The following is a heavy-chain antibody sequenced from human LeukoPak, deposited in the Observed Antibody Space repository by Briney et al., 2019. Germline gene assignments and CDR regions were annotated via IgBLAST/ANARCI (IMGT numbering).Heavy chain of an antibody. J-gene: IGHJ6*03. CDR2: INHSGST. D-gene: IGHD3-10*01. CDR3: ARMGSSGSYYYYYYYMDV. V-gene: IGHV4-34*01. CDR1: GGSFSGYY. Sequence: SETLSLTCAVYGGSFSGYYWSWIRQPPGKGLEWIGEINHSGSTNYNPSLKSRVTISVDTSQNQFSLKLSSVTAADTAVYYCARMGSSGSYYYYYYYMDVWGKGTPVTVSS.